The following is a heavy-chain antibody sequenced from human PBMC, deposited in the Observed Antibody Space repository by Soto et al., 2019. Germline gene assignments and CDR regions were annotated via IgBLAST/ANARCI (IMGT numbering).Heavy chain of an antibody. CDR1: GYSFSNYD. J-gene: IGHJ4*02. V-gene: IGHV1-3*01. CDR2: NNAANGNT. Sequence: QVQLVQSGAEVKKPGASVKLSCKASGYSFSNYDIHWVRQAPGQRPEWMGGNNAANGNTLYSQKFQGGLLISRDTSASTAYMELSSLRSEDTALYYCARDGPEYCSGGSCYRPWFDYWGQGTLVTVSS. CDR3: ARDGPEYCSGGSCYRPWFDY. D-gene: IGHD2-15*01.